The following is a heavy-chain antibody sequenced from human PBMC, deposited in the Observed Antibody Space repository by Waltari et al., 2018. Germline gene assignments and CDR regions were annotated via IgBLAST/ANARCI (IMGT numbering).Heavy chain of an antibody. V-gene: IGHV3-7*01. J-gene: IGHJ3*01. CDR3: ARNSAGGGNTAYRTYDV. CDR1: GFSLSPYW. Sequence: EVQLVESEGDLVPPGGSLRLSCVTSGFSLSPYWMTWVRQAPGKGLEWVASIKQDGGETLYVDSVKGRFTISRDNAKNSLYLQMNTLRAEDTSLYYCARNSAGGGNTAYRTYDVWGHGTLVTVSS. D-gene: IGHD2-15*01. CDR2: IKQDGGET.